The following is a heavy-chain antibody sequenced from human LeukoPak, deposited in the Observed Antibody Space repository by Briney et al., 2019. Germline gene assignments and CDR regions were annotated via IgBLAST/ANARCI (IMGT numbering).Heavy chain of an antibody. CDR1: GFTFSSYW. Sequence: GGSLRLSCAASGFTFSSYWMHWVRQAPGKGLVWVSRINSDGSSTSYADFVKGRFTISRDNAKNALYLQMNSLRAEDTAVYYCARGSSDWYGIDYWGQGVLVNVSS. CDR2: INSDGSST. D-gene: IGHD6-19*01. V-gene: IGHV3-74*01. CDR3: ARGSSDWYGIDY. J-gene: IGHJ4*02.